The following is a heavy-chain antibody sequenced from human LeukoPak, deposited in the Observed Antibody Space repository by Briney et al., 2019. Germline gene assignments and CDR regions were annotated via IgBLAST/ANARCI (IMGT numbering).Heavy chain of an antibody. CDR2: ISYGGSNK. D-gene: IGHD2-15*01. V-gene: IGHV3-30*18. CDR3: AKSHHYCSGGSCPLDY. J-gene: IGHJ4*02. Sequence: GGSLRLSCAASGFTFSSYGMHWVRQAPGKGLEWVAIISYGGSNKSYADSVQGRFTISRDNSKNTLYLQMNSLRAEDTAVYYCAKSHHYCSGGSCPLDYWGQGTLVTVSS. CDR1: GFTFSSYG.